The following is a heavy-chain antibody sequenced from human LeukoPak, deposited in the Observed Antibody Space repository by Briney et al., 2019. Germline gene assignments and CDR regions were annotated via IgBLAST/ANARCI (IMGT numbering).Heavy chain of an antibody. CDR3: ARESVLMVYEPYYFDY. CDR1: GFTFRNFG. J-gene: IGHJ4*02. CDR2: TSNDGSDK. Sequence: PGGSLRLSCAASGFTFRNFGMHWVRQASGKGLEWLAVTSNDGSDKYYADSVKGRFTISRDNSKNTLYLQMNSLRAEDTAVYYCARESVLMVYEPYYFDYWGQGTLVTVSS. V-gene: IGHV3-30*03. D-gene: IGHD2-8*01.